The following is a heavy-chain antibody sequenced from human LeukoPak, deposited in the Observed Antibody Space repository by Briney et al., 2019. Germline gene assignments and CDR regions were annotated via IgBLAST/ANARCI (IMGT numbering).Heavy chain of an antibody. Sequence: GGSLRLSCAASGFTFSDYYMSWIRQAPGKGLEWVSYISSSGSTIYYADSVEGRFTISRDNAKNSLYLQMNSLRAEDTAVYYCARARLYYGDYGPIDYWGQGTLVTVSS. V-gene: IGHV3-11*04. D-gene: IGHD4-17*01. CDR2: ISSSGSTI. CDR1: GFTFSDYY. CDR3: ARARLYYGDYGPIDY. J-gene: IGHJ4*02.